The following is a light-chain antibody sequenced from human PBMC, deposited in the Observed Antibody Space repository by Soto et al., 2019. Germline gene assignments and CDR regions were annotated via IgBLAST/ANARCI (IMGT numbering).Light chain of an antibody. CDR3: QQYNNWPQT. CDR2: GVS. CDR1: QSVGTN. J-gene: IGKJ1*01. Sequence: ERVMTQSPVTLSVSPGESVTLSCRASQSVGTNLAWYQQKPGQAPSLIIYGVSTRATGIPTRFSGSGSGRQFTLTISSLQSEDFAVYYCQQYNNWPQTFGQGTKLEIK. V-gene: IGKV3-15*01.